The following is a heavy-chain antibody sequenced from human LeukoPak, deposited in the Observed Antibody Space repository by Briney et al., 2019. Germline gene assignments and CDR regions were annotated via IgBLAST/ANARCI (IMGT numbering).Heavy chain of an antibody. CDR3: AKDQVGSTTGAFDY. CDR1: GFTFSSHG. CDR2: IRYDGSDK. Sequence: GGSLRLSCAAAGFTFSSHGMHWVRQAPGKGLEWVAFIRYDGSDKYYEDSAKGRFTISRDNSKNTLYLQMNSLRVEDTAVYYCAKDQVGSTTGAFDYWGQGTLVTVSS. D-gene: IGHD1-26*01. V-gene: IGHV3-30*02. J-gene: IGHJ4*02.